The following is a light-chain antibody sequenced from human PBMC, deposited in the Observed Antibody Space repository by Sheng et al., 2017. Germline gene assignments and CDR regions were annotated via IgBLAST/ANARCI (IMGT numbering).Light chain of an antibody. CDR3: QQYYNWPSTLT. V-gene: IGKV3-20*01. CDR2: GGS. J-gene: IGKJ1*01. CDR1: ESVVSSS. Sequence: EIVLTQSPGTLSLSPGERATLSCRTSESVVSSSLTWYQQKPGQAPRLLIYGGSIRATGIPDRFSGRGSGTEFTLTISSLQSEDFAIYYCQQYYNWPSTLTFGQGTRVEIK.